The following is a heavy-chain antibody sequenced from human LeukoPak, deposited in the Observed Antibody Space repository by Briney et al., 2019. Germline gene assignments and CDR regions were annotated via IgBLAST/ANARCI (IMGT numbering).Heavy chain of an antibody. J-gene: IGHJ4*02. V-gene: IGHV3-30*18. D-gene: IGHD3-10*01. CDR2: ISHDGTNQ. CDR3: AKDVDPFGSGSYVEGFDY. CDR1: GFTFSSYG. Sequence: GGSLRLSCAASGFTFSSYGMHWVRQAPGKGLEWVAVISHDGTNQYYADSVKGRFTISRDNSKNTLHVQMNSLRAEDTAVYYCAKDVDPFGSGSYVEGFDYWGQGTLVTVSS.